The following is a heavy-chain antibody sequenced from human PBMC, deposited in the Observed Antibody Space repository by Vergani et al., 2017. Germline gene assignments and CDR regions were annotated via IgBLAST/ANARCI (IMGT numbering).Heavy chain of an antibody. CDR1: GFTFSSYS. Sequence: EVQLVESGGGLVKPGGSLRLSCAASGFTFSSYSMNWVRQAPGKGLEWVSSISSSSSYIYYADSVKGRFTISRDNAKNSLYLQMNSLRAEDTAVYYCARDRSSLTGDPYAFDIWGQGTMVTVSS. J-gene: IGHJ3*02. CDR3: ARDRSSLTGDPYAFDI. D-gene: IGHD7-27*01. CDR2: ISSSSSYI. V-gene: IGHV3-21*01.